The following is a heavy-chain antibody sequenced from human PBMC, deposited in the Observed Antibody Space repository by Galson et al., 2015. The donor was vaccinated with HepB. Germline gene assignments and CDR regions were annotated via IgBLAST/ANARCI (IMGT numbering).Heavy chain of an antibody. CDR1: GFTFSSYS. J-gene: IGHJ4*02. V-gene: IGHV3-48*02. CDR3: ARDLVGATDY. CDR2: ISSSSSTI. Sequence: SLRLSCAASGFTFSSYSMSWVRQTPGKGLEWVSYISSSSSTIYYADSVKGRFTISRDNAKNSLYLQINSLRDEDTAVYYCARDLVGATDYWGQGTLVTVSS. D-gene: IGHD1-26*01.